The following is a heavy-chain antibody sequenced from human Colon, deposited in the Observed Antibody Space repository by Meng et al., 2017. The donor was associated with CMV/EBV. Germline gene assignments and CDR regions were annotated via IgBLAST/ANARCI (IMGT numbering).Heavy chain of an antibody. V-gene: IGHV4-61*02. Sequence: CPVSGGSISSGSYYWSWIRQPAGKGLEWIGRIYTSGSTNYNPSLKSRVTISVDTSKNQFSLKLSSVTAADTAVYYCARDYGDANWFDPWGQGTLVTVSS. CDR3: ARDYGDANWFDP. D-gene: IGHD4-17*01. CDR2: IYTSGST. J-gene: IGHJ5*02. CDR1: GGSISSGSYY.